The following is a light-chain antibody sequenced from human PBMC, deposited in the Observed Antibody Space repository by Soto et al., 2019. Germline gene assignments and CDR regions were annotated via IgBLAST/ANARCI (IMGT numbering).Light chain of an antibody. Sequence: DIQMTQSPSSLSASVGDRVTITCQASQDITSYLAWYQQRPGKAPGLLIYSASTLQSGVPSRFSGSGYGTDFSLTISNLQPEDFATYYCQQLYSHPLTFGGGTKVDIK. CDR2: SAS. CDR1: QDITSY. J-gene: IGKJ4*01. CDR3: QQLYSHPLT. V-gene: IGKV1-9*01.